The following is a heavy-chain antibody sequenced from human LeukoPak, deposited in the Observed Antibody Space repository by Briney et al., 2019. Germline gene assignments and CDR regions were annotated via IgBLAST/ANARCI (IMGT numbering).Heavy chain of an antibody. CDR3: ARDSSSSWFDY. J-gene: IGHJ4*02. V-gene: IGHV4-59*01. D-gene: IGHD6-13*01. CDR1: GGSISSYY. Sequence: PSETLSLTCTVSGGSISSYYWSWLRQPPGKGLGWIGYIYYSGSTNYNPSLTSRVTISVDTSKNQCSLKLSSVTAADTAVYYCARDSSSSWFDYWGQGTLVTVSS. CDR2: IYYSGST.